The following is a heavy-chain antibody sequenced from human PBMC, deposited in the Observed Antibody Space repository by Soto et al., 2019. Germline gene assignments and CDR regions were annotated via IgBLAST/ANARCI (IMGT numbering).Heavy chain of an antibody. V-gene: IGHV3-30*03. D-gene: IGHD2-15*01. CDR2: ISYDGSKK. Sequence: QVQLVESGGGVVQPGRSLRLSCAASGFPFSSYGMHWVRQAPGKGLDWVALISYDGSKKYYADSVKGRFTISRDNSKQTLYLPMSSLRAEDTAVYYCAGGQYYFDSCGQGTLVSVSS. CDR3: AGGQYYFDS. J-gene: IGHJ4*02. CDR1: GFPFSSYG.